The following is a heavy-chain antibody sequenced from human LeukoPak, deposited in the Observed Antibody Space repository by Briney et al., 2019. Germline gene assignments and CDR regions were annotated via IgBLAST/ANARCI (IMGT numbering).Heavy chain of an antibody. J-gene: IGHJ4*02. D-gene: IGHD2-2*01. CDR3: LGYCSSTSCYDSRDYFDY. CDR1: GGSISSSSYY. Sequence: SETLSRNCTVSGGSISSSSYYWGWIRQPPGKGLEWIGSIYYSGSTYYNPSLKSRVTISVDTSKNQFSLKLSSVTAADTAVYYCLGYCSSTSCYDSRDYFDYWGQGTLVTVSS. V-gene: IGHV4-39*01. CDR2: IYYSGST.